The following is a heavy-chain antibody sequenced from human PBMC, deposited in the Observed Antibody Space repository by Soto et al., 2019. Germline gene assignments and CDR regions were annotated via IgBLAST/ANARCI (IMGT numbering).Heavy chain of an antibody. J-gene: IGHJ3*02. Sequence: GGSLRLSCAASGFTVSSNYMSWVRQAPGKGLEWVSAIYSGGSTYYADSVKGRFTISRDNSKNTLYLQMNSLRAEDTAVYYCARISDSGYDWALAFDIWGQGTMVTVSS. V-gene: IGHV3-66*01. CDR2: IYSGGST. CDR1: GFTVSSNY. CDR3: ARISDSGYDWALAFDI. D-gene: IGHD5-12*01.